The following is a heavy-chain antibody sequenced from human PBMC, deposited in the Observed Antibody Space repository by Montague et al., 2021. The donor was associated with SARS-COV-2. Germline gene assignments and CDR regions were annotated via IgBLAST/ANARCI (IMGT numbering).Heavy chain of an antibody. Sequence: LVKVSCKVSGYPLTELSMHWVRQAPGKGLEWMGGFDPEDGGTIYSQKFQGRVTMTEDTSTDTAYMELSSLRSEDTAVYYCAASTIFGVVIILDYWGQGTLVTVSS. V-gene: IGHV1-24*01. CDR2: FDPEDGGT. J-gene: IGHJ4*02. CDR1: GYPLTELS. CDR3: AASTIFGVVIILDY. D-gene: IGHD3-3*01.